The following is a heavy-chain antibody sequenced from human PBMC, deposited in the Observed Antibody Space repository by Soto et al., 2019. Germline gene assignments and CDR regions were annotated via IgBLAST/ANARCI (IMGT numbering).Heavy chain of an antibody. CDR3: ARWGTTEGLEV. CDR1: GFTFRSYV. Sequence: QVQLVESGGGVVQPGTSLRLSCVGSGFTFRSYVIHWVRQAPGKGLEWVALTSYDGCNNFYGDSVKGRFTISRDNSRNTVEIQIDCQRLEGTALYYCARWGTTEGLEVWGHGTLVSVSS. V-gene: IGHV3-33*05. CDR2: TSYDGCNN. J-gene: IGHJ4*01. D-gene: IGHD3-16*01.